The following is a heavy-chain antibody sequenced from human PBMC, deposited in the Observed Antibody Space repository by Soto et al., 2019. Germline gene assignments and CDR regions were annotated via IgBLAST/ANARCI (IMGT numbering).Heavy chain of an antibody. CDR1: GYTFTSYA. CDR2: INAGNGNT. Sequence: QVQLVQSGAEEKKPGASVKVSCKASGYTFTSYAMHWVRQTPGQRLEWMGWINAGNGNTKYSQKFQGRVTITRDTSASTAYMELSSLRSEDTAVYYCARGITLPTPLDYWGQGTLVTVSS. D-gene: IGHD1-20*01. CDR3: ARGITLPTPLDY. V-gene: IGHV1-3*05. J-gene: IGHJ4*02.